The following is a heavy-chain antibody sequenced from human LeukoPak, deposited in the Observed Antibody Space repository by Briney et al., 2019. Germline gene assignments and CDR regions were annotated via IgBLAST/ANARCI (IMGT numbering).Heavy chain of an antibody. Sequence: ASVKVSCKASEYIFTTDYIHWVRQAPGQGLEWMGTINPSGDSTTYAQNFQGRVTMTRDTSTSTVYMELSSLTSEDTAVYYCARDFLTGAGTFDYWGQGTLVTVSS. V-gene: IGHV1-46*01. D-gene: IGHD3-9*01. CDR2: INPSGDST. CDR3: ARDFLTGAGTFDY. J-gene: IGHJ4*02. CDR1: EYIFTTDY.